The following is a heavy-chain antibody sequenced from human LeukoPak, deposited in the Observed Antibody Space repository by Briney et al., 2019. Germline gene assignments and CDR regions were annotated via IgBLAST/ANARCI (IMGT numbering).Heavy chain of an antibody. CDR1: GFTVSSNY. V-gene: IGHV3-53*01. CDR2: IYSGGST. CDR3: AKDLGYCSSTSCLSDYYYYYGMDV. D-gene: IGHD2-2*03. J-gene: IGHJ6*02. Sequence: GGSLRLSCAASGFTVSSNYMSWVRQAPGKGLEWVSVIYSGGSTYYADSVKGRFTISRDNSKNTLYLQMNSLRAEDTAVYYCAKDLGYCSSTSCLSDYYYYYGMDVWGQGTTVTVSS.